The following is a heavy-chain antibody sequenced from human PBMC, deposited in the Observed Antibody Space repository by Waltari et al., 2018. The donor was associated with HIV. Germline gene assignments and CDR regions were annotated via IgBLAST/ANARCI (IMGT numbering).Heavy chain of an antibody. D-gene: IGHD1-1*01. CDR3: ARSERSQDQQLVSFFDY. V-gene: IGHV1-18*04. CDR2: IGTNNGNT. Sequence: QIQLVQSGAEVKKSGASVKVSCQASGYNFGGYGISWVRQVAGQGLEWMGWIGTNNGNTKYGQKFQDRVTMTTDTTMSTAYMELRSLRSDDTAVFYCARSERSQDQQLVSFFDYWGQGTLVIVSS. CDR1: GYNFGGYG. J-gene: IGHJ4*02.